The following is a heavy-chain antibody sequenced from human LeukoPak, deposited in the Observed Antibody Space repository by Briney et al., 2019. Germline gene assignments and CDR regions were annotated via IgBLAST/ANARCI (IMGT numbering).Heavy chain of an antibody. D-gene: IGHD4-23*01. V-gene: IGHV3-53*01. J-gene: IGHJ4*02. Sequence: QPGGSLRLSCAASGFTVSSYYMSWVRQAPGKGLEWVSVIYSGGSTYYADSVKGRFTISRDNSKNTLYLQMNSLRAEDTAVYYCARRAGGYSHPYDYWGQGTLVTVSS. CDR1: GFTVSSYY. CDR3: ARRAGGYSHPYDY. CDR2: IYSGGST.